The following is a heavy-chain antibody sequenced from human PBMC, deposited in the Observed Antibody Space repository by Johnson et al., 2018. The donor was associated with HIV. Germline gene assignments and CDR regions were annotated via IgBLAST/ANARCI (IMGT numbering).Heavy chain of an antibody. Sequence: VQLVESGGGVVQPGRSLRLSCAASGFTFSTYGMHWVRQAPGKGLEWVALIWYDGREKDYADSVKGRLPISRDNFKNTLYLQMNSLKADDTAVYYCTTGTIWGRGTKVTVSS. CDR3: TTGTI. J-gene: IGHJ3*02. V-gene: IGHV3-33*01. CDR1: GFTFSTYG. CDR2: IWYDGREK.